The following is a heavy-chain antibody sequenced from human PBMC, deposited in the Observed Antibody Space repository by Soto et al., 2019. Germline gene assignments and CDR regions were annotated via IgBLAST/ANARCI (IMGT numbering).Heavy chain of an antibody. CDR1: GGTFSSYA. D-gene: IGHD2-2*01. J-gene: IGHJ4*02. CDR2: IIPIFGTA. V-gene: IGHV1-69*12. CDR3: AREFKDIVLVPAAHAPVD. Sequence: QVQLVQSGAEVKKPGSSVKVSCKASGGTFSSYAISWVRQAPGQGLEWMGGIIPIFGTANYAQKFQGRVTITADEATSTASMELSSLRSEDTAVYYCAREFKDIVLVPAAHAPVDWGQGTLVTVSS.